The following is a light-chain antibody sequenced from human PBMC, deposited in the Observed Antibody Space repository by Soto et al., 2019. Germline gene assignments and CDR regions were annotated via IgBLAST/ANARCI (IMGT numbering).Light chain of an antibody. J-gene: IGKJ1*01. CDR1: ETILYTPNNNNY. Sequence: DIVMTQSPDSLAVSLGERATINCKSSETILYTPNNNNYLAWFQKKPGQPPRLLIYWASTRQSGVPDRFSGSGSGTEFTLTISSLQAEDVAVYYCQQYYNTFPTFGQGTKVEIK. CDR2: WAS. CDR3: QQYYNTFPT. V-gene: IGKV4-1*01.